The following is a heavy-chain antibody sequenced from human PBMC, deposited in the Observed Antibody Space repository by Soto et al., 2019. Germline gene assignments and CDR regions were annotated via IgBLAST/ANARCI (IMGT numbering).Heavy chain of an antibody. D-gene: IGHD3-22*01. V-gene: IGHV1-46*01. CDR1: GNSFTTYY. CDR3: AGLYHYDSSGYYDY. CDR2: INPSGGRT. Sequence: ASVKVSCKASGNSFTTYYMRWVRQALGQGLEWMGIINPSGGRTTYAQKFQGRVTMTRDTSTSTFHMELSSLTSEDTAVYYCAGLYHYDSSGYYDYWGQGTLVTVSS. J-gene: IGHJ4*02.